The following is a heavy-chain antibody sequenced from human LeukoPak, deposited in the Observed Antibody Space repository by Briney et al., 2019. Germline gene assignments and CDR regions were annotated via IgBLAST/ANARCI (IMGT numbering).Heavy chain of an antibody. J-gene: IGHJ5*02. V-gene: IGHV3-7*04. D-gene: IGHD5/OR15-5a*01. CDR3: ARDGSGYSVS. CDR2: IKHDGSEK. CDR1: GFTFSNYW. Sequence: PGGSLRLSCAASGFTFSNYWMTWVRQAPGKGLEWVANIKHDGSEKYFVDSVKGRFTISRDNAKSSLYLQMNSLRAEDTAVYYCARDGSGYSVSWGQGTLVTVSS.